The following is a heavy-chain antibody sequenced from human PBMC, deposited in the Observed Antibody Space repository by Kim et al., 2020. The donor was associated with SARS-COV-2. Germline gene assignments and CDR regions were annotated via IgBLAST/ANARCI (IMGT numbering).Heavy chain of an antibody. V-gene: IGHV1-46*01. Sequence: ASVKVSCKASGYIFTRYYKHWVRQAPGQGLEWMGMVNPSGHSTSYAQKFQGRVTVTRDTSTSTVYIELSSLRSEDTAVYYCARGGDSGYDNFDYWGQGTL. CDR2: VNPSGHST. J-gene: IGHJ4*02. D-gene: IGHD5-12*01. CDR3: ARGGDSGYDNFDY. CDR1: GYIFTRYY.